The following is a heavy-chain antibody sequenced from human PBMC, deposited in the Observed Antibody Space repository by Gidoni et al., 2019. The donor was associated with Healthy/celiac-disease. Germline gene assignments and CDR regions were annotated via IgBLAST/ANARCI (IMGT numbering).Heavy chain of an antibody. CDR2: IWYDGSNK. Sequence: QVQLVESGGGVVQPGRSLRLSCAASGFTFSSYGMHWVRQAPGKGLEWVAVIWYDGSNKYYADSVKGRFTISRDNSKNTLYLQMNSLRAEDTAVYYCARDSKKYYDFWSVLNWFDPWGQGTLVTVSS. CDR3: ARDSKKYYDFWSVLNWFDP. V-gene: IGHV3-33*01. J-gene: IGHJ5*02. D-gene: IGHD3-3*01. CDR1: GFTFSSYG.